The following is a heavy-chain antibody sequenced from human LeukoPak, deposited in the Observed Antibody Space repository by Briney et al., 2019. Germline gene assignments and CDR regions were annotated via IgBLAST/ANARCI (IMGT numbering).Heavy chain of an antibody. Sequence: PGGSLRLSCAASGFTFSSSAMSWVRQAPGKGLEWVSAITDDGGGTTYADSVKGRFTISRDNSENTLYLQMNSLSAEDTAVYYCAKTRNYWYFDYWGQGTLVTVSS. J-gene: IGHJ4*02. D-gene: IGHD5-24*01. CDR1: GFTFSSSA. CDR3: AKTRNYWYFDY. V-gene: IGHV3-23*01. CDR2: ITDDGGGT.